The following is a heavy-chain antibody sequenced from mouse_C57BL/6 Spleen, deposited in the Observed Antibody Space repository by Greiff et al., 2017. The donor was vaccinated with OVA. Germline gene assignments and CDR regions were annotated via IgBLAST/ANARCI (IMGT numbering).Heavy chain of an antibody. CDR3: AISDSNYYFDY. CDR1: GYSFTSYY. Sequence: VQLQQSGPELVKPGASVKISCKASGYSFTSYYIHWVKQRPGQGLEWIGWIYPGSGNTKYNEKFKGKATLTADTTSSTAYMQLSSLTSEDSAVYSCAISDSNYYFDYWGQGTTLTVSS. D-gene: IGHD2-5*01. J-gene: IGHJ2*01. V-gene: IGHV1-66*01. CDR2: IYPGSGNT.